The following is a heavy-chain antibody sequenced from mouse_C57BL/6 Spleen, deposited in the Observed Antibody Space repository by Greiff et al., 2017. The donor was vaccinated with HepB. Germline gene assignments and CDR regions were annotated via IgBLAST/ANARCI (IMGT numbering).Heavy chain of an antibody. CDR2: IDPETGGT. V-gene: IGHV1-15*01. CDR3: TRPVVAPYWYFDV. D-gene: IGHD1-1*01. Sequence: VKLQESGAELVRPGASVTLSCKASGYTFTDYEMHWVKQTPVHGLEWIGAIDPETGGTAYNQKFKGKAILTADKSSSTAYMELRSLTSEDSAVYYCTRPVVAPYWYFDVWGTGTTVTVSS. CDR1: GYTFTDYE. J-gene: IGHJ1*03.